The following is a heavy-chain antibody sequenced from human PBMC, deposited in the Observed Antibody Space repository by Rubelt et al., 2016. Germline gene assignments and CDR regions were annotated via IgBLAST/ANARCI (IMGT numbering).Heavy chain of an antibody. D-gene: IGHD3-3*01. Sequence: QVQLVQSGAEVKKPGASVKVSCKASGYTFTSYYMHWVRQAPGQGLEWMGIINPSGGSTSYERKFKGRVTMTRETSTSTGYMELSSLRSEDTAVYYCARSPRYDFEDNWFDPWGQGTLVTVSS. CDR2: INPSGGST. CDR3: ARSPRYDFEDNWFDP. V-gene: IGHV1-46*01. CDR1: GYTFTSYY. J-gene: IGHJ5*02.